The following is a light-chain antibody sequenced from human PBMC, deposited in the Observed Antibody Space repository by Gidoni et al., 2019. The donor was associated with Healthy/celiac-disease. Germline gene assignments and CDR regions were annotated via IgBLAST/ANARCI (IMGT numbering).Light chain of an antibody. V-gene: IGLV2-8*01. Sequence: QPALTPPPSASRSPGQSVTISCTGTSSDVGGYNYVSWYQQHPGKAPKLMIYEVSKRPSGVPDRFFGSKSGNTASLTVSGLQAEDEADYYCSSYAGSNRVVFGGGTKLTVL. J-gene: IGLJ2*01. CDR3: SSYAGSNRVV. CDR1: SSDVGGYNY. CDR2: EVS.